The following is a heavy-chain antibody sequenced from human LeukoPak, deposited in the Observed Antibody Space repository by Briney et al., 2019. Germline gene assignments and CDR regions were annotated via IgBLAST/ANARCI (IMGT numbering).Heavy chain of an antibody. J-gene: IGHJ4*02. CDR1: GYTFTSYG. Sequence: SVKVSCKASGYTFTSYGISWVRQAPGQGLEWMGGIIPIFGTANYAQKFQGRVTITADESTSTAYMELSSLRSEDTAVYYCARPSPEFLRLGELSFDYWGQGTLVTVSS. D-gene: IGHD3-16*02. CDR2: IIPIFGTA. CDR3: ARPSPEFLRLGELSFDY. V-gene: IGHV1-69*13.